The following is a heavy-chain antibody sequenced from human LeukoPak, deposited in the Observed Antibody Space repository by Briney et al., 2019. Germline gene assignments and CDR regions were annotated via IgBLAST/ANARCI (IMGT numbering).Heavy chain of an antibody. J-gene: IGHJ3*02. Sequence: GGSLRLSCAASGFTLSTYTINWVRQAPGKGLQWFSYISSSSSTIYYADSVKGRFTISRDNAKNSLYLQMNSLRDEDTAVYYCAREYSSSSGRAFDIWGQGTMVTVSS. CDR1: GFTLSTYT. CDR3: AREYSSSSGRAFDI. CDR2: ISSSSSTI. D-gene: IGHD6-6*01. V-gene: IGHV3-48*02.